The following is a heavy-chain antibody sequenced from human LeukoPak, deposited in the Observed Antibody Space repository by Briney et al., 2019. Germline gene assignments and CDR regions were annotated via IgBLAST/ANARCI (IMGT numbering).Heavy chain of an antibody. V-gene: IGHV1-18*01. D-gene: IGHD4-17*01. CDR1: GYTFTSYG. Sequence: GASVKVSCKASGYTFTSYGISWVRQAPGQGLEWMGWISAHNGNTNYAQKLQGRVTMTTDTSTSTAYMELRSLRSDDTAVYYCAREVYGDYPNYYYYGMDVWGQGTTVTVSS. J-gene: IGHJ6*02. CDR2: ISAHNGNT. CDR3: AREVYGDYPNYYYYGMDV.